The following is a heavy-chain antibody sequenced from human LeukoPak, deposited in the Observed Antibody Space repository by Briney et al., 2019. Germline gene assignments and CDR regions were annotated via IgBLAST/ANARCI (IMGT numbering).Heavy chain of an antibody. J-gene: IGHJ6*04. D-gene: IGHD1-1*01. CDR3: ARAGPTTGTSKSQYYYYYYGMDV. Sequence: SVKVSCKASGGTFSSYAISWVRQAPGQGLEWMGGIIPIFGTANCAQKFQGRVTITADKSTSTAYMELSSLRSEDTAVYYCARAGPTTGTSKSQYYYYYYGMDVWGKGTTVTVSS. CDR1: GGTFSSYA. CDR2: IIPIFGTA. V-gene: IGHV1-69*06.